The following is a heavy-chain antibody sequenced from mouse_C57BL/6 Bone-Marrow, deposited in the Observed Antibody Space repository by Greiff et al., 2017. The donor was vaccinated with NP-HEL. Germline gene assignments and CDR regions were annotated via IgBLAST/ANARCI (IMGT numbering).Heavy chain of an antibody. CDR1: GFTFSDYG. D-gene: IGHD2-12*01. J-gene: IGHJ4*01. CDR2: ISSGSSTI. Sequence: EVQGVESGGGLVKPGGSLKLSCAASGFTFSDYGMHWVRQAPEKGLEWVAYISSGSSTIYYADTVKCRFTISRDNAKNTLFLQMTSLRSEDTAMYYCARRYRGLYYYAMDYWGQGTSVTVSS. V-gene: IGHV5-17*01. CDR3: ARRYRGLYYYAMDY.